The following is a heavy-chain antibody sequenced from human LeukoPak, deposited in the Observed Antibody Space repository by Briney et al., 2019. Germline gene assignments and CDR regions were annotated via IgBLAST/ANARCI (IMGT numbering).Heavy chain of an antibody. D-gene: IGHD6-25*01. CDR1: GYTFTSYA. CDR2: INAGNGNT. V-gene: IGHV1-3*01. CDR3: ARPVMYSSGPFDY. J-gene: IGHJ4*02. Sequence: ASVKVSCKASGYTFTSYAMHWVRQPPAQRLEWMGWINAGNGNTKYSQKFQGRVTITRDTSASTAYMELSILRSEDTAVYYCARPVMYSSGPFDYWGQGTLVTDSS.